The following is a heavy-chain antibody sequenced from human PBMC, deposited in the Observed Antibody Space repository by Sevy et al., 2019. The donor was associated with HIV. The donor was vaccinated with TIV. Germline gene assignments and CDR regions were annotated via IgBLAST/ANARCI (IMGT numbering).Heavy chain of an antibody. CDR2: ISYDGSNK. CDR1: GFTFSSYG. J-gene: IGHJ3*02. Sequence: GGSLRLSCAASGFTFSSYGMHWVRQAPGKGLEWVAVISYDGSNKYYADSVKGRFTISRDNSKNTLYLQMNSLRAEDTAVYYCARLSVYYYDSSGYYTTGNAFDIWGQGTMVTVSS. CDR3: ARLSVYYYDSSGYYTTGNAFDI. D-gene: IGHD3-22*01. V-gene: IGHV3-30*03.